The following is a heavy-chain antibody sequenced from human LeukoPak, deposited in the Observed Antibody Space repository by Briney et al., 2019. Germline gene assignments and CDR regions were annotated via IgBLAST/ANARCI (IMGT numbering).Heavy chain of an antibody. V-gene: IGHV3-74*01. CDR3: ARGPIIRGLTPSDY. J-gene: IGHJ4*02. CDR1: GFTLSSHW. Sequence: QPGGSLRLSCAASGFTLSSHWMHWVRQAPGKGLVWVSGISGSGSNIDYADSVKGRFTTSRDNSKNTLFLQMNSLRAEDTAVYYCARGPIIRGLTPSDYWGQGALVTVSS. CDR2: ISGSGSNI. D-gene: IGHD4-23*01.